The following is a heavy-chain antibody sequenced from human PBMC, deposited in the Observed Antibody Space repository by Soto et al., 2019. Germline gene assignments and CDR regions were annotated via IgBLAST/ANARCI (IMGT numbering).Heavy chain of an antibody. CDR3: ARGPLLWGDV. V-gene: IGHV1-3*01. Sequence: VSVKVSCKASGYTFTCYAMCWVRQAPGQRLEWMGWINAGNGNTKYSQKFQGRVTITRDTSASTAYMELSSLRSEDTAVYYCARGPLLWGDVWGQGPTVTAP. CDR2: INAGNGNT. D-gene: IGHD3-10*01. J-gene: IGHJ6*02. CDR1: GYTFTCYA.